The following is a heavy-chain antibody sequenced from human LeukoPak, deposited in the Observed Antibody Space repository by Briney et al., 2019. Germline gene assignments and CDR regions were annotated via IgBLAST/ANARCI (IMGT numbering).Heavy chain of an antibody. J-gene: IGHJ4*02. V-gene: IGHV4-61*01. CDR3: ARGGSSWYPFDY. CDR1: GGSISSGSYY. D-gene: IGHD6-13*01. CDR2: IYYSGST. Sequence: SQTLSLTCTVSGGSISSGSYYWSWIRQPPGKGLEWIGYIYYSGSTNYNPSLKSRVTISVDTPKNQFSLKLSSVTAADTAVYYCARGGSSWYPFDYWGQATLVTVSS.